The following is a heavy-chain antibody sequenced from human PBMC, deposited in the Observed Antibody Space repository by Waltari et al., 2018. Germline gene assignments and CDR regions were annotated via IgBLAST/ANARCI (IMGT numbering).Heavy chain of an antibody. CDR3: ARQGVGTRGGSGSRL. CDR1: GYSISSGYY. J-gene: IGHJ4*02. Sequence: QVQLQESGPGLVKPSETLSLTCAVSGYSISSGYYWGWIRQPPGKGLEWIGSMYHSGSTNYSPALSGRVTISVDTSKNQFSLKLSSVPAADTAVYYCARQGVGTRGGSGSRLWGQGTLVTVSS. CDR2: MYHSGST. D-gene: IGHD3-10*01. V-gene: IGHV4-38-2*01.